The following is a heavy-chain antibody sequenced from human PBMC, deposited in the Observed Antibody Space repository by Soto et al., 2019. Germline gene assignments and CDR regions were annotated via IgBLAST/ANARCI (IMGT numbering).Heavy chain of an antibody. D-gene: IGHD3-10*01. V-gene: IGHV4-39*01. J-gene: IGHJ6*02. CDR1: GGSISSSSYY. Sequence: SETLSLTCTVSGGSISSSSYYWGWIRQPPGKGLEWIGSMYDTGRTNYNPSLKSRVTISVDTAKNQCSRTLRSLTAVDTDVYYCARHVTLYYGSGSYSSYYYGMDVWGQGTTVTVSS. CDR2: MYDTGRT. CDR3: ARHVTLYYGSGSYSSYYYGMDV.